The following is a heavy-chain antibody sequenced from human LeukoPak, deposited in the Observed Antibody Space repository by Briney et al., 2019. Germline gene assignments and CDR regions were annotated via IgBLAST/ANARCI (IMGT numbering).Heavy chain of an antibody. D-gene: IGHD5/OR15-5a*01. J-gene: IGHJ5*01. CDR1: RHNFNTYL. CDR2: ISPYNGHT. Sequence: ASVFDSCMTSRHNFNTYLITWARQAHEKGLEWMGWISPYNGHTKYAHNLQGRVTMTTDTSTTTAFMELRSLMSDDTAVYYCAREGVSRKFDSWGQGTLVTVSS. CDR3: AREGVSRKFDS. V-gene: IGHV1-18*04.